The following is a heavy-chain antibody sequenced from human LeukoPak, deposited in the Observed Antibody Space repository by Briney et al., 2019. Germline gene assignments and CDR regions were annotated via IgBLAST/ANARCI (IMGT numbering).Heavy chain of an antibody. CDR1: GGSFSGYY. J-gene: IGHJ1*01. CDR3: ARPSEVVIDNYHSEYFQH. D-gene: IGHD3-22*01. V-gene: IGHV4-34*01. Sequence: PSETLSLTCAVYGGSFSGYYWSWIRQPPGKGLEWIGSIYYSGSTYYNPSLKSRVTISVDTSKNQFSLKLSSVTAADTAVYYCARPSEVVIDNYHSEYFQHWGQGTLVTVSS. CDR2: IYYSGST.